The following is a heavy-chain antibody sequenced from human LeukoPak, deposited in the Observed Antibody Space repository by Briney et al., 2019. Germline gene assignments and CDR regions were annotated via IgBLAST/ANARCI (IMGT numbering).Heavy chain of an antibody. CDR3: ARARYSFAVDY. Sequence: GGSLRLSCAASGFTVSSNYLSWVRQAPGKGLEWVSVIYSGGSTYYADSVKGRFTISRDNSKNTLYLQMNSLRAEDTAVYYCARARYSFAVDYWGQGTLVTVSS. J-gene: IGHJ4*02. D-gene: IGHD5-18*01. V-gene: IGHV3-53*01. CDR1: GFTVSSNY. CDR2: IYSGGST.